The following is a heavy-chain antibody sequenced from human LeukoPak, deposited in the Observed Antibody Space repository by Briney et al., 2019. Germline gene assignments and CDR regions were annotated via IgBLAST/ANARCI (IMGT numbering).Heavy chain of an antibody. CDR3: ARGPPFDY. J-gene: IGHJ4*02. CDR1: GFTVSSNY. V-gene: IGHV3-53*01. Sequence: PGGSLRLSXAASGFTVSSNYMSWVRQAPGKGLEWVSVTYSGGSTYYADSVKGRFTISRDNSKNTLYLQMNSLRAEDTAVYYCARGPPFDYWGQGTLVTVSS. CDR2: TYSGGST.